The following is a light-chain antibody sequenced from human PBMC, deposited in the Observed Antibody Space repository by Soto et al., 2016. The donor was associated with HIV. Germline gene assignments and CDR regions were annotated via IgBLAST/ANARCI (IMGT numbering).Light chain of an antibody. CDR3: QQYNSK. CDR1: RNISSW. V-gene: IGKV1-5*03. J-gene: IGKJ2*01. Sequence: DSQMTQSPSTLSASVGDRVSITCRASRNISSWLAWYQQKPGKAPKLLIYTASSLKCGVPSRFSGSGSGTEFALTISSLQPDDFATYYCQQYNSKFGQGTKVEIK. CDR2: TAS.